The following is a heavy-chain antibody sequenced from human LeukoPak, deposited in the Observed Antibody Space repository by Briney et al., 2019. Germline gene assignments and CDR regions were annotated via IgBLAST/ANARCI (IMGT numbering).Heavy chain of an antibody. D-gene: IGHD3-22*01. Sequence: SETLSLTCTVSGGSVNSGPYYWGWIRQPPGKGLEWIGGVHSSGNTYYNPSLKSRVTISVDTSNNQFSLKLSSVTAADRAVYYCARHVGSYNDKSGYTFDYWGQGTLVTVSS. J-gene: IGHJ4*02. CDR2: VHSSGNT. CDR1: GGSVNSGPYY. CDR3: ARHVGSYNDKSGYTFDY. V-gene: IGHV4-39*01.